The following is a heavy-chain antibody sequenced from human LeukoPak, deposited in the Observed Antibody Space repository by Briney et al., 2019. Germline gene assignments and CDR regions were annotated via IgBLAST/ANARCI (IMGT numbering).Heavy chain of an antibody. CDR2: ISTYNGDT. J-gene: IGHJ4*02. CDR3: ASFVVPAASGGY. V-gene: IGHV1-18*01. D-gene: IGHD2-2*01. CDR1: GXXFTSXX. Sequence: GASVKVSCKASGXXFTSXXXXXVRQAPGQGXXXMGWISTYNGDTNYAQKLQGRVTMTTETSTSTAYMELNSLRSDDTAVYYCASFVVPAASGGYWGQGTLVTVSS.